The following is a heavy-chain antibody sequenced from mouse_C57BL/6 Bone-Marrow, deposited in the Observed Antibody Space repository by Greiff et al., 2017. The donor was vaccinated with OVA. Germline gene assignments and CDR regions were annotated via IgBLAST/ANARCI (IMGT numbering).Heavy chain of an antibody. J-gene: IGHJ2*01. V-gene: IGHV1-62-2*01. D-gene: IGHD1-1*01. CDR2: FYPGSGSI. Sequence: VQLQQSGAELVKPGASVKLSCKASGYTFTEYTIHWVKQRSGQGLEWIGWFYPGSGSIQYNEKFKDKATLTAAKSSSTVSIELRRLTSEDSAVYFCARHGRGTYGSSYRYFDYWGQGTTLTVSS. CDR3: ARHGRGTYGSSYRYFDY. CDR1: GYTFTEYT.